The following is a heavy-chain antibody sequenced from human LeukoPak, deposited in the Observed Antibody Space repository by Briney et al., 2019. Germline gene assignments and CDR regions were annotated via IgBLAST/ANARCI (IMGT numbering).Heavy chain of an antibody. Sequence: ASVKVSCKAPGGTFNNYAINWVRQAPGQGLEWMGGIIPIFGKANYAQKFQGRVTITADESTRTAYMELSSLRSEDTAVYYCARGWLAETTVVTPYNYWGRGTLVSVSS. J-gene: IGHJ4*02. V-gene: IGHV1-69*13. CDR1: GGTFNNYA. CDR2: IIPIFGKA. CDR3: ARGWLAETTVVTPYNY. D-gene: IGHD4-23*01.